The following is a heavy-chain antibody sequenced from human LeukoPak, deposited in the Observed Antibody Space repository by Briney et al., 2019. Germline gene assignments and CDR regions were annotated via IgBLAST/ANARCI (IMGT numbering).Heavy chain of an antibody. V-gene: IGHV3-15*01. CDR1: GFTFIHAW. D-gene: IGHD4-23*01. CDR2: IKSKTDSGTR. J-gene: IGHJ6*01. CDR3: TRVSGNSAYYFSGMDV. Sequence: GGSLRLSCAASGFTFIHAWMTWVRQAPGKGLEWVGRIKSKTDSGTRDYAAPVKGRFTISRDDSKNTLYLQMNSLTTEDTAVYYCTRVSGNSAYYFSGMDVWGQGTTVTVSS.